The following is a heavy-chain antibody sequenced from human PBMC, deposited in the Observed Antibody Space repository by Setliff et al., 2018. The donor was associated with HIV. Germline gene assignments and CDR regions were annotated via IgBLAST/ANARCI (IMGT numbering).Heavy chain of an antibody. D-gene: IGHD1-7*01. V-gene: IGHV4-59*01. J-gene: IGHJ6*03. Sequence: SETLSLTCTVSGGSISSYYRSWIRQPPGKGLEWIGYIYYSGSTNYNPSLKSRVTISVDTSKNQFSLKLSSVTAADTAVYYCARGDGTKYYYYYYMDVWGKGTTVTVSS. CDR2: IYYSGST. CDR3: ARGDGTKYYYYYYMDV. CDR1: GGSISSYY.